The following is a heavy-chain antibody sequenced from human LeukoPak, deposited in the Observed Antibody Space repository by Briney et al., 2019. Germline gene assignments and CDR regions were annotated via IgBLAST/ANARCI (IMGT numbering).Heavy chain of an antibody. CDR3: ARVGYSYGLFDY. V-gene: IGHV3-74*01. CDR2: INSDGSST. Sequence: GGSLRLSCAASGFTFSSYWMHWVCQAPGKGLVWVSRINSDGSSTSYADSVKGRFTISRDNAKNTLYLQMNSLRAEDTAVYYCARVGYSYGLFDYWGQGTLVTVSS. J-gene: IGHJ4*02. D-gene: IGHD5-18*01. CDR1: GFTFSSYW.